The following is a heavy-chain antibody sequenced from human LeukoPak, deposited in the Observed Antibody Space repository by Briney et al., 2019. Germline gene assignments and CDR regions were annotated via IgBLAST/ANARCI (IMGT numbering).Heavy chain of an antibody. CDR3: ATGDETSGWYGY. D-gene: IGHD6-19*01. V-gene: IGHV4-59*08. CDR2: IYYSGSS. Sequence: SETLSLTCAVYGGSFSGYYWSWIRQPPGKELEWIGYIYYSGSSNYNPSLKSRVTMSIDTSKNQFSLKLNSVTAADTAVYYCATGDETSGWYGYWGQGTLVIVSS. J-gene: IGHJ4*02. CDR1: GGSFSGYY.